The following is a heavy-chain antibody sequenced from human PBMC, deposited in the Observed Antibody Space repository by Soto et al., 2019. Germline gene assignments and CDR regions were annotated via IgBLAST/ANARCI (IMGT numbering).Heavy chain of an antibody. V-gene: IGHV4-59*12. D-gene: IGHD4-17*01. CDR2: IYYSGST. CDR1: GGSISSYY. J-gene: IGHJ3*02. CDR3: ATPTVTTTPHAFEI. Sequence: PSETLSLTCTVSGGSISSYYWSWIRQPPGKGLEWIGYIYYSGSTNYNPSLKSRVTISVDTSKNQFSLKLSSVTAADTAVYYCATPTVTTTPHAFEIWGKGTMVTVAS.